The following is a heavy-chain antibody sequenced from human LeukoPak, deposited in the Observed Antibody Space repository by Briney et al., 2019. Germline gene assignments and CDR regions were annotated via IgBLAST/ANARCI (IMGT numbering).Heavy chain of an antibody. J-gene: IGHJ6*03. CDR3: ARTYSSSWYPSGYYYMDV. CDR1: GFLFNNYP. CDR2: ISYDGSDK. D-gene: IGHD6-13*01. Sequence: PGRSLRLSCATSGFLFNNYPMNWVRQAPGKGLEWVALISYDGSDKYYADSVKGRFTISRDNSKNTLYLQMNSLRAEDTAVYYCARTYSSSWYPSGYYYMDVWGKGTTVTISS. V-gene: IGHV3-30*14.